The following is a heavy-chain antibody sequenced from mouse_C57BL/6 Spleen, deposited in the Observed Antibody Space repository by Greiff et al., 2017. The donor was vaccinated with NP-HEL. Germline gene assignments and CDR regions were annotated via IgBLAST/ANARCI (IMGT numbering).Heavy chain of an antibody. CDR2: IWRGGST. V-gene: IGHV2-5*01. Sequence: VMLVESGPGLVQPSQSLSITCTVSGFSLTSYGVHWVRQSPGKGLEWLGVIWRGGSTDYNAAFMSRLSITKDNSKSQVFFKMNSLQADDTAIYYCAKKGDYGSSHWYFDVWGTGTTVTVSS. CDR3: AKKGDYGSSHWYFDV. D-gene: IGHD1-1*01. CDR1: GFSLTSYG. J-gene: IGHJ1*03.